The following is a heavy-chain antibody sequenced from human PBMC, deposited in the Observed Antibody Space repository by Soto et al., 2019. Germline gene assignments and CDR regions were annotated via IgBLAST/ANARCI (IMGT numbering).Heavy chain of an antibody. CDR3: ARLYYGSGSGPRVDP. CDR2: ISGSGGST. J-gene: IGHJ5*02. D-gene: IGHD3-10*01. V-gene: IGHV3-23*01. CDR1: GLTFSNYA. Sequence: GGSLGLSCAASGLTFSNYATSWVRQAPGKGLEWVSTISGSGGSTYYADSVKGRFTISRDNSKNTLCLQMNSLRAEDTAVYYCARLYYGSGSGPRVDPWGQGTLVTVSS.